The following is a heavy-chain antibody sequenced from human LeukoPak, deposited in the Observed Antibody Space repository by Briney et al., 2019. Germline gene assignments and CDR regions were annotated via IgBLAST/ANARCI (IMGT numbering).Heavy chain of an antibody. V-gene: IGHV4-34*01. Sequence: SETLSLTCAVYGGSFSGYYWSWIRQPPGKGLEWIGEINHSGSTNYNPSLKSRVTISVDTSKNQFSLKLSSVTAADTAVYCCARGQLYYDFWSGYFEKVNWFDPWGQGTLVTVSS. CDR1: GGSFSGYY. CDR3: ARGQLYYDFWSGYFEKVNWFDP. J-gene: IGHJ5*02. CDR2: INHSGST. D-gene: IGHD3-3*01.